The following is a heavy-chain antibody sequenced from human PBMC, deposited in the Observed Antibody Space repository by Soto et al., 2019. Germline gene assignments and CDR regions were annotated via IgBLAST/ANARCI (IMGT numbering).Heavy chain of an antibody. CDR2: IYLSGST. V-gene: IGHV4-30-2*02. CDR3: ATVAMTSPKVFDY. J-gene: IGHJ4*02. CDR1: GGSISSGGYS. Sequence: SEPLSLTCAVSGGSISSGGYSWSWIRQPPGQGLEWVGYIYLSGSTYYNPSLKNRVTISVDTSKSQFSLNLNSVTAADTAVYYCATVAMTSPKVFDYWGQGTLVTVSS. D-gene: IGHD2-15*01.